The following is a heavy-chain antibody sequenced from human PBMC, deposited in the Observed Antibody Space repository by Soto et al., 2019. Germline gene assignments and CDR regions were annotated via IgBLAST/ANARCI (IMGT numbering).Heavy chain of an antibody. J-gene: IGHJ4*02. CDR2: IYPGDSDT. CDR1: GYSFTSYW. Sequence: PGESLKISCKGSGYSFTSYWIGWVRQMPGKGLEWMGIIYPGDSDTRYSPSFQGQVTISADKSISTAYLQWSSLKASDTAMYYCARTAYDSSGYYPPEDYWGQGAPVTVSS. D-gene: IGHD3-22*01. V-gene: IGHV5-51*01. CDR3: ARTAYDSSGYYPPEDY.